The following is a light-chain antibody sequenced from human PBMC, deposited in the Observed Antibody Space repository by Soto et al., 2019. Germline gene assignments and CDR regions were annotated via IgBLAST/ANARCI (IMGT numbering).Light chain of an antibody. CDR1: SSNIGAGYD. Sequence: QSALTQPPSVSGAPGQRVTISCTGSSSNIGAGYDVHWYQRLPGTAPKVLIYSNNNRPSGVPDRFSGSKSGTSASLAITGLQAVDEADYYCQSYDSSLSGSYVFGTGTKVTVL. CDR2: SNN. V-gene: IGLV1-40*01. J-gene: IGLJ1*01. CDR3: QSYDSSLSGSYV.